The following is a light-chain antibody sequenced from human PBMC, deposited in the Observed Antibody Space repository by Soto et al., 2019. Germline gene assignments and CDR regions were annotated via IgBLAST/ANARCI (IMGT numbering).Light chain of an antibody. J-gene: IGKJ1*01. CDR1: QSVSSN. CDR2: GAS. Sequence: EIVTTQSPATLSVSPGERATLSCRASQSVSSNLAWYQQKPGQAPRLLIYGASSRATGIPDRFSGSGSGTDFTLTISRLEPEDFAVYYCQQYGNSPWTFGQGTKVDIK. V-gene: IGKV3-20*01. CDR3: QQYGNSPWT.